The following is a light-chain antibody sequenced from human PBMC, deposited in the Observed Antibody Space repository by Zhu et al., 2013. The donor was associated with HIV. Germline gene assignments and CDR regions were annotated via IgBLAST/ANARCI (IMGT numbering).Light chain of an antibody. CDR1: QSVLYSSNGNNY. V-gene: IGKV4-1*01. CDR2: WAS. CDR3: LQYYNTPPGLT. J-gene: IGKJ4*01. Sequence: DIVMTQSPDSLTVSLGERATINCKSSQSVLYSSNGNNYLAWYQQKPGQPPKLLISWASARESGVPDRFSGSGSGSDFTLTISSPQAEDVAVYYCLQYYNTPPGLTFGGGTKVEIK.